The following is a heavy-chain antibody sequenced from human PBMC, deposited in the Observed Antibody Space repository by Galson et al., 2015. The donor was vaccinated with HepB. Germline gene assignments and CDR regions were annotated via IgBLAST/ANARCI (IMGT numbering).Heavy chain of an antibody. V-gene: IGHV3-7*03. J-gene: IGHJ4*02. Sequence: SLRLSCAASGFTFSSYWMSWVRQAPGKGLEWVANINQDGGVKYYVDSLKGRFTISRDNAKNSLYLQMSSLRAEDTAVYYCASSSFCGGLSCYNPPFDFWGQGTLATISS. D-gene: IGHD2-15*01. CDR3: ASSSFCGGLSCYNPPFDF. CDR1: GFTFSSYW. CDR2: INQDGGVK.